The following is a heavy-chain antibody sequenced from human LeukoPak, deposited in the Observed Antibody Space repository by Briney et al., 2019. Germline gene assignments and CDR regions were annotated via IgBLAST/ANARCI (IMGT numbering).Heavy chain of an antibody. J-gene: IGHJ5*02. CDR3: AREGVAVAGFDP. CDR1: GGTFSSYA. D-gene: IGHD6-19*01. CDR2: IIPIFGTA. Sequence: RASVKVSCKASGGTFSSYAISWVRQAPGQGLEWMGGIIPIFGTANYAQKFQGGVTITADESTSTAYMELSRLRSDDTAVYYCAREGVAVAGFDPWGQGTLVTVSS. V-gene: IGHV1-69*13.